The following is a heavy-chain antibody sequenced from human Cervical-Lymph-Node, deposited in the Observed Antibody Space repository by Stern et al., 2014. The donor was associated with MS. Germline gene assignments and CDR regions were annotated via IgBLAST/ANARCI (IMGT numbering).Heavy chain of an antibody. CDR2: IITIFGKA. V-gene: IGHV1-69*01. D-gene: IGHD1-26*01. CDR1: GGTFSSYA. J-gene: IGHJ6*02. Sequence: VQLLEPGAEVMKPGSPVKVSCKASGGTFSSYAISWVRQAPGKGLEWMGGIITIFGKANYAQKVQGRGTITADESTSTACMELSSLRSEDTAVYYCARGELKEGLVRGMDVWGQGTTVTVSS. CDR3: ARGELKEGLVRGMDV.